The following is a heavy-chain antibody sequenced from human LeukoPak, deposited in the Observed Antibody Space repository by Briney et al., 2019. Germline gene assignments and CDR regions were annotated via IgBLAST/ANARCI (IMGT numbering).Heavy chain of an antibody. CDR3: ARVTGQNSYYYYYMDV. CDR2: IIPVVGKP. D-gene: IGHD7-27*01. Sequence: SSVKVSCKASGGTLSSYVINWVRQAPGQGLEWMGGIIPVVGKPTYAQKFQGRVTITTDESTSTAYKELSRLRSEDTAVYYCARVTGQNSYYYYYMDVWGKGTTVTVSS. J-gene: IGHJ6*03. CDR1: GGTLSSYV. V-gene: IGHV1-69*05.